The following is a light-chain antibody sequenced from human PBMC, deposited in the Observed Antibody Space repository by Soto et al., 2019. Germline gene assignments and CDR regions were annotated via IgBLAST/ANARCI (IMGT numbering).Light chain of an antibody. Sequence: DIQMTQSPSSLSASVGDEVTITCRASQTIMTYLNWYQLKPGKPPRRLIYAASSLQSGVPSRFSGSGSGTDFTLTLSSLQPEDFATYSCQQSYNSPQAFGRGTKVEIK. CDR2: AAS. CDR1: QTIMTY. V-gene: IGKV1-39*01. J-gene: IGKJ1*01. CDR3: QQSYNSPQA.